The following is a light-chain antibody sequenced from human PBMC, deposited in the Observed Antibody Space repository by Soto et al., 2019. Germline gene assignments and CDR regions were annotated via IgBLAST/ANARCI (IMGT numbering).Light chain of an antibody. CDR1: SSNIGNNY. CDR3: GTWGSTLSAGV. J-gene: IGLJ2*01. Sequence: QSVLTQPPSVSAAPGQKVTISCSGSSSNIGNNYVSWYQQLPGTAPKLLIYDNDNRPSGIPDRFSGSKSGTSATLGITGLQTGDEADYYCGTWGSTLSAGVFGGGTQLTVL. CDR2: DND. V-gene: IGLV1-51*01.